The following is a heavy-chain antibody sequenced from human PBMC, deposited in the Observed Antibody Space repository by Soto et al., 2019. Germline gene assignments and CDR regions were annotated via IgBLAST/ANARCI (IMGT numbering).Heavy chain of an antibody. J-gene: IGHJ4*02. V-gene: IGHV3-74*01. CDR1: GFTFSSRW. CDR3: ARFTQTTVTTRLFDC. D-gene: IGHD4-17*01. CDR2: INSDGTTI. Sequence: EVQLVESGGGLVQTGGSLRLSGAASGFTFSSRWMHWVRQAPGKGLVWVSRINSDGTTITYADSVKGRFTISSDNAKNSLYLQMNSLRAEDTAVYYCARFTQTTVTTRLFDCWGQGTLVTVSS.